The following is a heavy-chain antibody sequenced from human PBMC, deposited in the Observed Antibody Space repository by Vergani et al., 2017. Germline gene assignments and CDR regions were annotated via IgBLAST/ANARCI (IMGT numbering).Heavy chain of an antibody. CDR1: GFTFSDFA. CDR3: AGPQGTSAYYYGGFDY. J-gene: IGHJ4*02. CDR2: ISSDGGST. V-gene: IGHV3-23*01. Sequence: EVRLLESGGKLIQPGGSLRLSCITSGFTFSDFAIHWVRQAPGKGLEWVSTISSDGGSTYYADSVKGRFTISRDNSKNTLSLQMNSLTAEDTAIYYCAGPQGTSAYYYGGFDYWGQGILVTVSS. D-gene: IGHD3-22*01.